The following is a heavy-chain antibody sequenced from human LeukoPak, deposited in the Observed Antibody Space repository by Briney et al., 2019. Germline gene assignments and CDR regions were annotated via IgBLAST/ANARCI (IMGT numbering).Heavy chain of an antibody. CDR2: ISYDGSNK. Sequence: PGRSLRLSCAASGFTFSSYAMHWVRQAPGKGLEWVAVISYDGSNKYYADSVKGRFIISRDNSKNTLYLQMNSLRAEDTAVYYCARGSVIDWIVVVPAALDYWGQGTLVTVSS. V-gene: IGHV3-30*04. J-gene: IGHJ4*02. D-gene: IGHD2-2*01. CDR1: GFTFSSYA. CDR3: ARGSVIDWIVVVPAALDY.